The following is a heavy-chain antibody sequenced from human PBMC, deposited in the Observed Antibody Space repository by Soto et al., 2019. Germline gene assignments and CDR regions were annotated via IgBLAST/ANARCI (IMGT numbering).Heavy chain of an antibody. CDR2: ISYDGSNK. CDR3: AKVIRDGDSSSWYPDFDY. D-gene: IGHD6-13*01. CDR1: GFTFSSYG. V-gene: IGHV3-30*18. J-gene: IGHJ4*02. Sequence: GGSLRLSCAASGFTFSSYGMHWVRQAPGKGLEWVAVISYDGSNKYYADSVKGRFTISRDNSKNTLYLQMNSLRAEDTAVYYCAKVIRDGDSSSWYPDFDYWGQGTLVTVSS.